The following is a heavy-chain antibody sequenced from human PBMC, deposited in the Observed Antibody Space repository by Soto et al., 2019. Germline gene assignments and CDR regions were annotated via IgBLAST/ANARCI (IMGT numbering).Heavy chain of an antibody. J-gene: IGHJ4*02. Sequence: PSETLSLTCTVSGGSINSNSYYWGWIRQPPGKGLEWIGNIYYSGSTYYNPSLKSRVTISVDTSKSQFSLKLSSVTAADTALYSCARCWSSDWNYFDYWGQGTVVTVYS. CDR2: IYYSGST. V-gene: IGHV4-39*01. CDR1: GGSINSNSYY. CDR3: ARCWSSDWNYFDY. D-gene: IGHD6-19*01.